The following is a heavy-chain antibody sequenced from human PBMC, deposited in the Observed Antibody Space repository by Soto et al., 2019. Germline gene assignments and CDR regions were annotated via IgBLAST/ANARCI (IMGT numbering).Heavy chain of an antibody. J-gene: IGHJ4*02. CDR1: GFTFSSYS. V-gene: IGHV3-21*04. CDR3: AKELVRAYSRGLWDY. Sequence: GGSLRLSCAASGFTFSSYSMNWVRQAPGKGLEWVSSISSSSSYIYYADSVKGRFTISRDNAKNTLYLQMNSLRAEDTAVYYCAKELVRAYSRGLWDYWGQGTLVTVSS. CDR2: ISSSSSYI. D-gene: IGHD2-21*01.